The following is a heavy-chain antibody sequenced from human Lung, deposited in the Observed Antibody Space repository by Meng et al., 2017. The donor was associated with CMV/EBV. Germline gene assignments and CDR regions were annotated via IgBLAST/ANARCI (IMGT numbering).Heavy chain of an antibody. J-gene: IGHJ4*02. CDR1: GGSISRSNW. D-gene: IGHD6-19*01. CDR3: ASFPPPGKQWLVTDY. V-gene: IGHV4-4*02. CDR2: IYHSGST. Sequence: LNGSGPGPVKPAATLTLTCAGSGGSISRSNWWSWVRQPPGKGLEWIGEIYHSGSTNYNPSLKSRVTISVDKSKNQFSLKLSSVTAADTAVYYCASFPPPGKQWLVTDYWGQGTLVTVSS.